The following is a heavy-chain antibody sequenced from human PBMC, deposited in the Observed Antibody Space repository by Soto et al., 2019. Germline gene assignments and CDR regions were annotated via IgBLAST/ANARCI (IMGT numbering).Heavy chain of an antibody. J-gene: IGHJ4*02. CDR3: ARDDQDLRYDSSGYAASIDY. CDR1: GFTFSSYG. Sequence: ESGGGVVQPGRSLRLSCAASGFTFSSYGMHWVRQAPGKGLEWVAVIWYDGSNKYYADSVKGRFTISRDNSKNTLYLQMNSLRAEDTAVYYCARDDQDLRYDSSGYAASIDYWGQGTLVTVSS. CDR2: IWYDGSNK. D-gene: IGHD3-22*01. V-gene: IGHV3-33*01.